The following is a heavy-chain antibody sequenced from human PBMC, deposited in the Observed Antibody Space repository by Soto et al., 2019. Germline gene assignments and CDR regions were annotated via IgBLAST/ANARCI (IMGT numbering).Heavy chain of an antibody. D-gene: IGHD5-12*01. CDR2: IYYSGST. J-gene: IGHJ4*02. V-gene: IGHV4-59*01. CDR3: ARDSGRDGYNFLNY. Sequence: PSETLSLTCTVSGGSITSYYWSWIRQSPGKGLEWIGYIYYSGSTSYNHSLKSRVTISIDTSKNQFSLKLNSVTAADTAVYYCARDSGRDGYNFLNYWGQGTLVNVS. CDR1: GGSITSYY.